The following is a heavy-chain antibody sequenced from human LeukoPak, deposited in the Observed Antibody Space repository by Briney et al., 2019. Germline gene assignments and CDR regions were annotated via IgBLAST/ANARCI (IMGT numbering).Heavy chain of an antibody. V-gene: IGHV4-30-4*01. CDR1: GGSISSGDYY. CDR3: ARDSSSYYYYYGMDV. D-gene: IGHD6-6*01. CDR2: IYYSGST. J-gene: IGHJ6*02. Sequence: SETLSLTCTVSGGSISSGDYYWSWIRQPPGKGLEWIGYIYYSGSTYYNPSLRSRVTISVYTSKNQFSLKLSSVTAADTAVYYCARDSSSYYYYYGMDVWGQGTTVTVS.